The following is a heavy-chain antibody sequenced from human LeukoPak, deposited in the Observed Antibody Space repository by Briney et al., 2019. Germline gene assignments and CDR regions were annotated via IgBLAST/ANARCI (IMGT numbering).Heavy chain of an antibody. CDR3: AKDRGTTVTTGGVDY. Sequence: GGSLRLSCAASGFTFSSYAMSWVRQAPGKGLEWVSTISGSGGSTYHADSVRGRFTISRDNSKNSLYLQMNSLRTEDTALYYCAKDRGTTVTTGGVDYWGQGTLVTVSS. D-gene: IGHD4-11*01. V-gene: IGHV3-23*01. CDR2: ISGSGGST. J-gene: IGHJ4*02. CDR1: GFTFSSYA.